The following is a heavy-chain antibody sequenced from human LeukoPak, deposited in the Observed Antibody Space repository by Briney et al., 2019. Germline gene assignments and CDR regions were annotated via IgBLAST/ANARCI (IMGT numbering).Heavy chain of an antibody. Sequence: PGGSLRLSCAASGFTLSTYSMNWVRQAPGKGLEWVSSISSSSSYIYYADSVKGRFTISRDNARTSLYLQMNSLRAEDTAVYYCAREIGMPTAEFDPWGQGTLVTVSS. V-gene: IGHV3-21*01. CDR1: GFTLSTYS. D-gene: IGHD2-2*01. J-gene: IGHJ5*02. CDR2: ISSSSSYI. CDR3: AREIGMPTAEFDP.